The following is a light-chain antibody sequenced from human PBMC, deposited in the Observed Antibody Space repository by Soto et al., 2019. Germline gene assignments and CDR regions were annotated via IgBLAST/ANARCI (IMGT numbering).Light chain of an antibody. CDR2: END. J-gene: IGLJ3*02. Sequence: QAVLTQPPSVSAAPGQKVTISCSGTTSNLANNYVFWYQQLPGTVPKLLIYENDKRPSEIPDRFSGSKSGTSATLGITGLQTGDEADYYCGTWDTSLGAGVFGGGTKLTVL. CDR3: GTWDTSLGAGV. CDR1: TSNLANNY. V-gene: IGLV1-51*02.